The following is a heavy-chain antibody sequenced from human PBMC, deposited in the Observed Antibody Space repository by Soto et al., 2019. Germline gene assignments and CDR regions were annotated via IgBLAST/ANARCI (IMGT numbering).Heavy chain of an antibody. D-gene: IGHD2-15*01. CDR2: IIPIFGTA. V-gene: IGHV1-69*06. CDR1: GGAFSSYA. J-gene: IGHJ5*02. Sequence: SVQGSYKACGGAFSSYAISLVRQAPGQGVEWMGGIIPIFGTANYAQKFQGRVTITADKSTSTAYMELSSLRSEDTAVYYCAKIGYCSGGSCYSNWFDPWGQGTLVTVSS. CDR3: AKIGYCSGGSCYSNWFDP.